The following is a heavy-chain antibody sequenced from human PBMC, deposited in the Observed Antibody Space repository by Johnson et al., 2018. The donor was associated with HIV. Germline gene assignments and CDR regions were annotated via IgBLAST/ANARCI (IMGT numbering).Heavy chain of an antibody. J-gene: IGHJ3*02. D-gene: IGHD6-19*01. CDR1: GFKYAAS. CDR2: TPGGDGGT. V-gene: IGHV3-23*04. Sequence: MQLVESGGGLVQPGGSLRLSCAASGFKYAASGLAFSNYAVKWVSHTPGGDGGTSFADSVRGRYIISRDNSRNTLYLQMKSLRAEDTAVYYCAKDLGITVAGRGGLDAFDIWGQGTMVTVSS. CDR3: AKDLGITVAGRGGLDAFDI.